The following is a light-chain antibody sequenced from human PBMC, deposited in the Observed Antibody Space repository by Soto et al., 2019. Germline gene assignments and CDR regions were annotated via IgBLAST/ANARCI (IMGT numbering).Light chain of an antibody. CDR2: DVS. Sequence: QSVLTQPRSVAGSPGQSVSISCTGTSSDVGRYNYVSWYQQHPGKAPQLMIYDVSERPSGVPDRFSGSKSGNTASLTITGLQGEEEADYCCGSFGGSYTGVVGTGTKVTV. J-gene: IGLJ1*01. V-gene: IGLV2-11*01. CDR3: GSFGGSYTGV. CDR1: SSDVGRYNY.